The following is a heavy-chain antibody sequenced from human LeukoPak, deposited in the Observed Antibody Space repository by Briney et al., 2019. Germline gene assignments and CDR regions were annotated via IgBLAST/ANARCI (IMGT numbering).Heavy chain of an antibody. V-gene: IGHV3-7*01. CDR2: IKQDGSEK. CDR1: GFTFSSYW. J-gene: IGHJ4*02. D-gene: IGHD5-12*01. Sequence: GGSLRLSCAASGFTFSSYWMSWVRQAPGKGLEWVANIKQDGSEKYYVDSVKGRFTISRDNAKNSLYLEMDSLRAEDTAVYDCARGTYSGYDRRLDYWGQGTLVTVSS. CDR3: ARGTYSGYDRRLDY.